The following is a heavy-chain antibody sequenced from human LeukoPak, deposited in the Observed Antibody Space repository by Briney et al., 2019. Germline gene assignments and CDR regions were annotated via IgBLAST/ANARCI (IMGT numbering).Heavy chain of an antibody. D-gene: IGHD2-2*01. V-gene: IGHV3-48*01. CDR1: GFTFSSNS. CDR2: ISSSSSSM. J-gene: IGHJ4*02. Sequence: GGSLRLSCAASGFTFSSNSMNWVRQAPGKGLEWVSYISSSSSSMYYADSVKGRFTISRDSAKNSLYLQMNSLRAEDTAVYYCASSTYPWHWGQGTLVTVSS. CDR3: ASSTYPWH.